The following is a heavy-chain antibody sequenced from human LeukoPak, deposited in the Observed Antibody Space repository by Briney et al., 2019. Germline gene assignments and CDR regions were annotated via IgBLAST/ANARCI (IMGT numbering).Heavy chain of an antibody. CDR3: ARGSAYYYDSSGYYYFDY. D-gene: IGHD3-22*01. Sequence: PSETLSPTCAVYDGSFSGYYWSWIRQPPGKGLEWIGEINHSGSTNYNPSLKSRVTISVDTSKNQFSLKLSSVTAADTAVYYCARGSAYYYDSSGYYYFDYWGQGTLVTVSS. J-gene: IGHJ4*02. CDR2: INHSGST. CDR1: DGSFSGYY. V-gene: IGHV4-34*01.